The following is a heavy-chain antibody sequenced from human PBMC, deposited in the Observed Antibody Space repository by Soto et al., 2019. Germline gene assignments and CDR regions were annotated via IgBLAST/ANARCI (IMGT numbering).Heavy chain of an antibody. CDR3: ARVTSMVRGVIDNGFDP. V-gene: IGHV1-69*01. Sequence: QVPLVQSGAEVKKPGSSVTVSCKASGGTFSSYAIHWVRQAPGQGLEWMGGIIPMYGPAKYAQRFRGRVTITADESTTTVYMELTSLTSQDTAVYYCARVTSMVRGVIDNGFDPWGHGTLVTVFS. CDR2: IIPMYGPA. D-gene: IGHD3-10*01. CDR1: GGTFSSYA. J-gene: IGHJ5*02.